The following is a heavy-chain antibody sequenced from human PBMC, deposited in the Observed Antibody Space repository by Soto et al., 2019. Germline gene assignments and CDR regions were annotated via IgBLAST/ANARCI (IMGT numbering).Heavy chain of an antibody. CDR3: ATGLGYCISTSCFEGWFDP. CDR2: FDPEDGET. J-gene: IGHJ5*02. V-gene: IGHV1-24*01. D-gene: IGHD2-2*01. CDR1: GYTFTSYG. Sequence: GASVKVSCKASGYTFTSYGISWVRQAPGKGLEWMGGFDPEDGETIYAQKFQGRVTMTEDTSTDTAYMELSSLRSEDTAVYYCATGLGYCISTSCFEGWFDPWGQGTLVTVSS.